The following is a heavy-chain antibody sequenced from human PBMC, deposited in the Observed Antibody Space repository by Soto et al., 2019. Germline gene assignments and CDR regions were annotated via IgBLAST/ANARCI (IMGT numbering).Heavy chain of an antibody. V-gene: IGHV1-18*04. Sequence: XSVKVSCKASVYTFTSYGISWVRQAPGQGLEWMGWISAYNGNTNYAQKLQGRVTMTTDTSTSTAYMELRSLRSDDTAVYYCARDPRLTEFDYWGQGTLVTVSS. CDR3: ARDPRLTEFDY. J-gene: IGHJ4*02. CDR1: VYTFTSYG. CDR2: ISAYNGNT. D-gene: IGHD3-16*01.